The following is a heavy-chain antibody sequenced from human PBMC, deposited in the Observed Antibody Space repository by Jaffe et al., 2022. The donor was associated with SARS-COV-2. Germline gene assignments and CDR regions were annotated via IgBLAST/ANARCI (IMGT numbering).Heavy chain of an antibody. Sequence: EVQLVESGGGLVKPGGSLRLSCAASGFTFSSYSMNWVRQAPGKGLEWVSSISSSSSYIYYADSVKGRFTISRDNAKNSLYLQMNSLRAEDTAVYYCAREDSSSWPYYYYGMDVWGQGTTVTVSS. CDR2: ISSSSSYI. CDR1: GFTFSSYS. J-gene: IGHJ6*02. V-gene: IGHV3-21*01. CDR3: AREDSSSWPYYYYGMDV. D-gene: IGHD6-13*01.